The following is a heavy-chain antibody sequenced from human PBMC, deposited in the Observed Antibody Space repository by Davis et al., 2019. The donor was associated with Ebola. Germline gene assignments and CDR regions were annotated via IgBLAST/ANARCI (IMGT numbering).Heavy chain of an antibody. CDR1: GYSFTSYW. J-gene: IGHJ4*02. CDR2: IYPGDSDT. Sequence: GGSLRLSCKGSGYSFTSYWIGWVRQLPGKGLEWMGIIYPGDSDTSYSPSFQGQVTISADKSISTAYLQWSSLKASDTAMYYCARHLRFGGNFDYWGQGTLVTVSS. D-gene: IGHD3-10*01. V-gene: IGHV5-51*01. CDR3: ARHLRFGGNFDY.